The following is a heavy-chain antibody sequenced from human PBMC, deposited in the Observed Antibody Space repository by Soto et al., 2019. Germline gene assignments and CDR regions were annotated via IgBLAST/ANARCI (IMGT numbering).Heavy chain of an antibody. CDR2: INHSGST. V-gene: IGHV4-34*01. CDR3: ARGPEMRWFDP. J-gene: IGHJ5*02. CDR1: GGSFSGYY. Sequence: SETLSLTCAVYGGSFSGYYWSWIRQPPGKGLEWIGEINHSGSTNYNPSLKSRVTISVDTSKNQFSLKLSSVTAADTAVYYCARGPEMRWFDPWGQGTLVTVSS.